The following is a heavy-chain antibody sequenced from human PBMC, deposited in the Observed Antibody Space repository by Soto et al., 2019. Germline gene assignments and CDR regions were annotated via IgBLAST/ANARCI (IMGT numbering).Heavy chain of an antibody. CDR1: GYSFTSYW. J-gene: IGHJ3*02. D-gene: IGHD1-20*01. CDR2: IYPFYSDT. V-gene: IGHV5-51*01. Sequence: PGESLKISCKGSGYSFTSYWIFWVRQMPVKGLEFMGIIYPFYSDTRYSPSFQGHVTISSYNSISTSYLQLISLKASYTAMYYCARHRVRYPFDAFDIWGQGKMVTVS. CDR3: ARHRVRYPFDAFDI.